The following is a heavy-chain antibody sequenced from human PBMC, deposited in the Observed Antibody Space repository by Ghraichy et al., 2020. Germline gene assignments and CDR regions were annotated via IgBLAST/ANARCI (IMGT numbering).Heavy chain of an antibody. CDR1: GFTIRNSW. CDR3: AKGGYYTHNAMDV. D-gene: IGHD3-22*01. V-gene: IGHV3-74*01. Sequence: GESLNISCAASGFTIRNSWMHWVRQTPGKGLVWVSRINHDGSSTTYADSVKGRFTISRDNAKNTLSLQMNSLRAEDTAMYHCAKGGYYTHNAMDVWGQGTTVTVSS. J-gene: IGHJ6*02. CDR2: INHDGSST.